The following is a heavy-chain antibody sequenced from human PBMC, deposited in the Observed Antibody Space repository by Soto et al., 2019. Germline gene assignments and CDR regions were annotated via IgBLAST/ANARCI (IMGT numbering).Heavy chain of an antibody. D-gene: IGHD6-19*01. CDR2: IYWSDDK. CDR1: GFSLSTSGMG. CDR3: AHSIRGWYEPFDY. J-gene: IGHJ4*02. V-gene: IGHV2-5*01. Sequence: QITLKESGPTLVKPTQTLTLTCTFSGFSLSTSGMGVGWIRQPPGKALEWLALIYWSDDKYHSPSLKSRLTTTXDXCKTQVVLTMTNMDPVDTGTYYCAHSIRGWYEPFDYWGQGTLVTVSS.